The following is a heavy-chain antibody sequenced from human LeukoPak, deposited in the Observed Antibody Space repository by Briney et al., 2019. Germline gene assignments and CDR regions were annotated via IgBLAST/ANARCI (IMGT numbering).Heavy chain of an antibody. J-gene: IGHJ5*01. V-gene: IGHV1-2*02. D-gene: IGHD3-22*01. CDR2: MNPNTGGT. Sequence: ASVKVSCKTSGYNFIDYYINWVRQAPGQGLEWMAWMNPNTGGTKFAQRFQGRVTMTRDTFISTAYMELSRLTSDDTAVYYCARGVSSSWFSSWFDSWGQGTLVSVSS. CDR3: ARGVSSSWFSSWFDS. CDR1: GYNFIDYY.